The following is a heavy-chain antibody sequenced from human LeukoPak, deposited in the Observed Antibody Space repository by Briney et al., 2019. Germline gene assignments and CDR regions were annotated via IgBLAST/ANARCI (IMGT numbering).Heavy chain of an antibody. CDR2: IYHSGST. J-gene: IGHJ5*02. Sequence: KASETLSLTCAVSGGSISSGGYSWSWVRQPPGKGLEWIVYIYHSGSTNYNPSLKSRVTISVDTSKNQFSLQLSSVTAADTAVYYCARGYVLRYFDWLLTGRWFDPWGQGTLVTVSS. D-gene: IGHD3-9*01. V-gene: IGHV4-30-2*01. CDR3: ARGYVLRYFDWLLTGRWFDP. CDR1: GGSISSGGYS.